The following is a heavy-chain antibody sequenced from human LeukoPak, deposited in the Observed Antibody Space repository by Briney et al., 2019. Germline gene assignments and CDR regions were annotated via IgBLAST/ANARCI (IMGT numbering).Heavy chain of an antibody. CDR2: ISSGSSSI. CDR3: ARARSGYWFDY. J-gene: IGHJ4*02. D-gene: IGHD3-22*01. CDR1: GFDFNSYS. Sequence: GGSLRLSCAASGFDFNSYSMNWVRQAPGKGLEWVSYISSGSSSIYYADSVKGRFTISRDNAKNSLSLQMNSLRAEDTAVYYCARARSGYWFDYWGQGTLVTVSS. V-gene: IGHV3-48*01.